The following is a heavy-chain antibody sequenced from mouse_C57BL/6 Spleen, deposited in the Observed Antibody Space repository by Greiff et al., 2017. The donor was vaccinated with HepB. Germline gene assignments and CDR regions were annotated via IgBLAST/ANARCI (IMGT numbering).Heavy chain of an antibody. CDR2: INPNNGGT. CDR1: GYTFTDYY. J-gene: IGHJ2*01. Sequence: EVQLQQSGPELVKPGASVKISCKASGYTFTDYYMNWVKQSHGKSLEWIGDINPNNGGTSYNQKIKGKATLTVDKSSSTAYMELRSLTSEDSAVYYCARCPNWSFDYWGQGTTLTVSS. CDR3: ARCPNWSFDY. D-gene: IGHD4-1*02. V-gene: IGHV1-26*01.